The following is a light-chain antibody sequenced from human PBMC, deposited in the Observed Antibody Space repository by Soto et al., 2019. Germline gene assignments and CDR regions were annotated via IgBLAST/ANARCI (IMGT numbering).Light chain of an antibody. CDR3: QQYYSTPPT. V-gene: IGKV4-1*01. J-gene: IGKJ1*01. CDR1: QSVLYSSNNKTY. Sequence: DILMTQSPDSLAVSLGERATINCKSSQSVLYSSNNKTYLAWYQQKPGQPPKLLIYCASTRESGVPDRFSGSGSGTDFTLTISSLQAEDVAVYYCQQYYSTPPTFGQGTKVDIK. CDR2: CAS.